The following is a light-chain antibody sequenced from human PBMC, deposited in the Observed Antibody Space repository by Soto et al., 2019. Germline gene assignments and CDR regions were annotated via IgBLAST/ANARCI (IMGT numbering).Light chain of an antibody. Sequence: DIQMTQSPSTLSASVGDRVTITCRASQSISSWLAWYQQKPGKAPKLLIYDASSLERGVPSRFSGSGSGTEFTLTINSLQPDDFATYYCQQYDGYWTFGQGTKVDIK. V-gene: IGKV1-5*01. CDR3: QQYDGYWT. J-gene: IGKJ1*01. CDR1: QSISSW. CDR2: DAS.